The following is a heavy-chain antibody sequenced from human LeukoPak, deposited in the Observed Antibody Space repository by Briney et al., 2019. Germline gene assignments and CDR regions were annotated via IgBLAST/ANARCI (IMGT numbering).Heavy chain of an antibody. V-gene: IGHV3-21*01. CDR1: GVTFSEDK. Sequence: PGGGLRLSCAESGVTFSEDKINWGREGPGGGGEGGSSISIGSTDTYYAETVRGGVTISRDNANNSLFLQMNSLRAEDTAVYYCARVSCRTPSCYELHFHYWGQGTLVTVSS. CDR2: ISIGSTDT. D-gene: IGHD2-2*01. CDR3: ARVSCRTPSCYELHFHY. J-gene: IGHJ4*02.